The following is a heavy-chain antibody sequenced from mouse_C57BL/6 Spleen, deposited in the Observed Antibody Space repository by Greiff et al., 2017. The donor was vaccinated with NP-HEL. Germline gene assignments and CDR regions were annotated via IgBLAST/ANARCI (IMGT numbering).Heavy chain of an antibody. CDR2: ISSGSSTI. CDR1: GFTFSDYG. Sequence: EVQVVESGGGLVKPGGSLKLSCAASGFTFSDYGMHWVRQAPEKGLEWVAYISSGSSTIYYADTVKGRFTISRDNAKNTLFLQMTSLRSEDTAMYYCARTHYYGSHWYFDVWGTGTTVTVSS. V-gene: IGHV5-17*01. D-gene: IGHD1-1*01. J-gene: IGHJ1*03. CDR3: ARTHYYGSHWYFDV.